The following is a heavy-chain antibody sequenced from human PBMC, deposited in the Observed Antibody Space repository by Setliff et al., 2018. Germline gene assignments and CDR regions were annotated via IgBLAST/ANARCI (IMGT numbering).Heavy chain of an antibody. V-gene: IGHV4-61*08. Sequence: SETLSLTCTVSGGSISSGDYYWSWIRQPPGKGLEWIGYIYYSGSTNYNPSLKSRVTISVDTSKNQFSLKLSSVTAADTAVYYCARAPQPDWLSYYYYYYGMDVWGQGTTVTVSS. CDR2: IYYSGST. CDR1: GGSISSGDYY. J-gene: IGHJ6*02. CDR3: ARAPQPDWLSYYYYYYGMDV. D-gene: IGHD3-9*01.